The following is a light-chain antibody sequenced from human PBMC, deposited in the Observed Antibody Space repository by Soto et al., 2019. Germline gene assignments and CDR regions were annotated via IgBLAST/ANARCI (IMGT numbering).Light chain of an antibody. V-gene: IGKV1-27*01. CDR2: EAS. Sequence: DIQMTQSPSSLSASVGDRVTITCRASQAISNFVAWYQQKPGKSPTLLISEASTLQSGVPSRFSGRGSGTDFTLTISSLQPEDFATYFSQNFNGGPYGFGQGTKLAVK. J-gene: IGKJ2*03. CDR3: QNFNGGPYG. CDR1: QAISNF.